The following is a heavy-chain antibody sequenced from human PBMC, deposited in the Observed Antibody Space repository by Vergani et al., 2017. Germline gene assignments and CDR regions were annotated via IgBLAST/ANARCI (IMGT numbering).Heavy chain of an antibody. V-gene: IGHV2-5*01. J-gene: IGHJ6*03. D-gene: IGHD1-26*01. Sequence: QITLKESGPTLVKPTQTLTLTCTFSGFSLSPSGVGVGWIRQPPGKALEWLALIYWNDDKRYSPSLKSRLTITKDTSKNQVVLTMTNMDPVDTATYSCAKWELDYYYYYYMDVWGKGTTVTVSS. CDR3: AKWELDYYYYYYMDV. CDR2: IYWNDDK. CDR1: GFSLSPSGVG.